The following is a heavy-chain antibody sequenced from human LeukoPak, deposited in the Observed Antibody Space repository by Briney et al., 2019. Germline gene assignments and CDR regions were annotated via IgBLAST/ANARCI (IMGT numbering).Heavy chain of an antibody. CDR2: IQSKTDGGTI. CDR3: TTSRTATGEKNY. J-gene: IGHJ4*02. Sequence: GGSLRLSCAASGFSFSEAWISWVRQAPGEGLEWVGRIQSKTDGGTIDYAAPVKDRFTISRDDSKDTVYLQMNTLKTEDTAVYYCTTSRTATGEKNYWGQGTLVTVSS. D-gene: IGHD7-27*01. V-gene: IGHV3-15*01. CDR1: GFSFSEAW.